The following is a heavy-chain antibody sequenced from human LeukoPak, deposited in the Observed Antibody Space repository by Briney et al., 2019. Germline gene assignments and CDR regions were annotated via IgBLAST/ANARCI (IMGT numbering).Heavy chain of an antibody. V-gene: IGHV1-18*01. CDR3: ARALRTMVRGVPDY. CDR2: ISAYNGNT. D-gene: IGHD3-10*01. J-gene: IGHJ4*02. CDR1: GGTFSSYT. Sequence: ASVKVSCKASGGTFSSYTISWVRQAPGQGLEWMGWISAYNGNTNYAQKLQGRVTMTTDTSTSTAYMELRSLRSDDTAVYYCARALRTMVRGVPDYWGQGTLVTVSS.